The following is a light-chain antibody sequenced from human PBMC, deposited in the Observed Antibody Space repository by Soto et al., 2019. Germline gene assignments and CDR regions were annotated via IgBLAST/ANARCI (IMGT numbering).Light chain of an antibody. Sequence: DIQMTQSPSSLSASVGDRVTITCQASQDISNYLNWYQQKPGKAPKLLIYDASNLETGVPSRFSGSGAGADFTFNISSLQAEDIATYYCQQYDNLPITFGQGTRLEMK. CDR1: QDISNY. CDR3: QQYDNLPIT. J-gene: IGKJ5*01. V-gene: IGKV1-33*01. CDR2: DAS.